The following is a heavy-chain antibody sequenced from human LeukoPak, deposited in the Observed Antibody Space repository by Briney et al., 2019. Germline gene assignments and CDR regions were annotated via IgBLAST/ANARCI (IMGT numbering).Heavy chain of an antibody. J-gene: IGHJ4*02. V-gene: IGHV4-59*08. Sequence: SETLSLTCTVSGVSISSYYWSWIRQPPGKRLEWIGYIFYSGNTIYNPSLRSRVTISADTSKNHFSLRLRSVTAADTAVYYCARLAAISGSDYPDDWGQGTLVTVSS. D-gene: IGHD1-26*01. CDR3: ARLAAISGSDYPDD. CDR1: GVSISSYY. CDR2: IFYSGNT.